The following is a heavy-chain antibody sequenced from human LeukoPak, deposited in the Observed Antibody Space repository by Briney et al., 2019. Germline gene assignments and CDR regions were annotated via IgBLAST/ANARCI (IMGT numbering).Heavy chain of an antibody. CDR2: IIPIFGTA. Sequence: ASVKVSCKASGGTFSSYAISWVRQAPGQGLEWMGGIIPIFGTANYAQKFQGRVTITADESTSTAYMELSSLRSEDTAVYYCARDPANCGGDCYPDYWGQGTLVTVSS. V-gene: IGHV1-69*13. CDR1: GGTFSSYA. J-gene: IGHJ4*02. CDR3: ARDPANCGGDCYPDY. D-gene: IGHD2-21*02.